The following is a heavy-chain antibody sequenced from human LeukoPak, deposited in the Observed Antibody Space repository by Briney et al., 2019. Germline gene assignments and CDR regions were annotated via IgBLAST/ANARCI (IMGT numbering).Heavy chain of an antibody. Sequence: PSETLSLTCTVSGGSISSYYWSWIRQPTGKGLDWIGRIYTSGSTNNPSLKSRVTLSVDTSKNQFSLKLSFVTAADTAVYYCAGSRDGYNNGAFDIWGQGTMVTVSS. CDR1: GGSISSYY. J-gene: IGHJ3*02. D-gene: IGHD5-24*01. V-gene: IGHV4-4*07. CDR3: AGSRDGYNNGAFDI. CDR2: IYTSGST.